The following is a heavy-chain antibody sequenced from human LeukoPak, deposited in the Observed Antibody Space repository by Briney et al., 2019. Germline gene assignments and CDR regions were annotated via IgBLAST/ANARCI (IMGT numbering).Heavy chain of an antibody. V-gene: IGHV1-69*04. J-gene: IGHJ2*01. CDR2: IIPILSIA. Sequence: SVKVSCKASGGTFSSYTISWVRQAPGQGLKWMGRIIPILSIANYAQKFQGRVTITADKSTSTAYMELSSLRSEDTAVYYCARDTGDYGDYVGLWYFDLWGRGTMVTVSS. CDR1: GGTFSSYT. CDR3: ARDTGDYGDYVGLWYFDL. D-gene: IGHD4-17*01.